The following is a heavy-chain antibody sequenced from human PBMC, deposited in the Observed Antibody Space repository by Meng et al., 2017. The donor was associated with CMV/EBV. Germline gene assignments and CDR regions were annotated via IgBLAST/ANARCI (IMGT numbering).Heavy chain of an antibody. CDR2: INHSGST. Sequence: QVQLQQWGAGLLKPSETLSLTCAVYGGSFSGYYWSWIRQPPGKGLEWIGEINHSGSTNYNPSLKSRVTISVDTSKNQFSLKLSSVTAADTAVYYCARGIPSRRYYDSSGYYRYWGQGTLVTVS. CDR3: ARGIPSRRYYDSSGYYRY. CDR1: GGSFSGYY. V-gene: IGHV4-34*01. J-gene: IGHJ1*01. D-gene: IGHD3-22*01.